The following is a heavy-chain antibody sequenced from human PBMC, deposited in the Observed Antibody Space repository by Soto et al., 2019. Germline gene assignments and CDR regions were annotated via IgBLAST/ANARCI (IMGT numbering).Heavy chain of an antibody. J-gene: IGHJ4*02. Sequence: PGGSLRLSCAASGFTFSSYAMHWVRQAPGKGLEWVAVISYDGSNKYYADSVKGRFTISRDNSKNTLYLQMNSLRAEDTAVYYCARVTTVTSFVGYWGQGTLVTVS. CDR1: GFTFSSYA. V-gene: IGHV3-30-3*01. CDR3: ARVTTVTSFVGY. D-gene: IGHD4-17*01. CDR2: ISYDGSNK.